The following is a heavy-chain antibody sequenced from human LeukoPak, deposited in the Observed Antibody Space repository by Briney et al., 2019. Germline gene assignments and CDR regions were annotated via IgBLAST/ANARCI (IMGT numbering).Heavy chain of an antibody. CDR1: GGSISSSSYY. D-gene: IGHD2-15*01. V-gene: IGHV4-39*07. CDR3: ASRVVVAARIDY. CDR2: IYYSGST. J-gene: IGHJ4*02. Sequence: SETLSLTCAVSGGSISSSSYYWGWIRQPPGKGLEWIGSIYYSGSTYYNPSLKSRVTISVDTSKNQFSLKLSSVTAADTAVYYCASRVVVAARIDYWGQGTLVTVSS.